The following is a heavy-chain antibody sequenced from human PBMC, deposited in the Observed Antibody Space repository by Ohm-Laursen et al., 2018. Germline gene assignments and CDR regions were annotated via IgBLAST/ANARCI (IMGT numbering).Heavy chain of an antibody. Sequence: SLRLSCAATGFTFSDYYMNWIRQAPGKGLEWVSSISYSGSYTYYADSVKGRFTISRDNSKDTLYLQMSSLKVEDTAVYHCVKEGGESGLAGPKGDFDYWGQGTLVTVSS. V-gene: IGHV3-11*05. D-gene: IGHD3-10*01. CDR2: ISYSGSYT. J-gene: IGHJ4*02. CDR1: GFTFSDYY. CDR3: VKEGGESGLAGPKGDFDY.